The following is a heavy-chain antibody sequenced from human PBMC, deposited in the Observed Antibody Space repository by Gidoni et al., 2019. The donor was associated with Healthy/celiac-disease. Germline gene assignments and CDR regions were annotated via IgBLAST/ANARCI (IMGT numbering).Heavy chain of an antibody. V-gene: IGHV3-21*01. D-gene: IGHD4-17*01. Sequence: EVQLVESGGGLVKPGGSLRLSCAASGFTFRSYSMNWVRQAPGKGLEWVSSISSSSSYIYYADSVKGRFTISRDNAKNSLYLQMNSLRAEDTAVYYCAREGGVNYGGNSLSYWGQGTLVTVSS. CDR1: GFTFRSYS. CDR2: ISSSSSYI. J-gene: IGHJ4*02. CDR3: AREGGVNYGGNSLSY.